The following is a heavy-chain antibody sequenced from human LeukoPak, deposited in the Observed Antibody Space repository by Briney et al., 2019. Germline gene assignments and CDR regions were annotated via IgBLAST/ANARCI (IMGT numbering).Heavy chain of an antibody. J-gene: IGHJ6*03. CDR2: IYSTGST. D-gene: IGHD5-18*01. CDR1: GGSISTYY. CDR3: ARTTEGGYTYNYFYYYYMDV. V-gene: IGHV4-59*01. Sequence: SETLSLTCTVSGGSISTYYWSWIRQPPGKGLEWIGHIYSTGSTSYNPSLKSRVTISVDTSKNQFSLKLSSVTAADTAVYYCARTTEGGYTYNYFYYYYMDVWGKGTTVTISS.